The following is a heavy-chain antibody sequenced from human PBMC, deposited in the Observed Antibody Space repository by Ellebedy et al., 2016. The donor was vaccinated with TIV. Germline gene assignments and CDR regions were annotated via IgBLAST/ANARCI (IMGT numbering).Heavy chain of an antibody. CDR2: IKSKTDGGTT. V-gene: IGHV3-15*01. J-gene: IGHJ4*02. CDR1: GFTFSNAW. Sequence: GESLKISCAASGFTFSNAWMSWVRQAPGKGLEWVGRIKSKTDGGTTDYAAPVKGRFTISRDDSKNTLSLQMNSLKTEDTAVYYCTTSGYSSSWLRRWGQGTLVTVSS. CDR3: TTSGYSSSWLRR. D-gene: IGHD6-13*01.